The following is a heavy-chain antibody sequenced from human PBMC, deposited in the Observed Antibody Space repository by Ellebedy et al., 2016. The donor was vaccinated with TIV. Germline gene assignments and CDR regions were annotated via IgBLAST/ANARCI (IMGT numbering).Heavy chain of an antibody. D-gene: IGHD3-10*01. V-gene: IGHV3-11*05. CDR3: ARVHVASNFGAGSYYYSDY. CDR1: GFTFKDFY. CDR2: ISSSGDYT. Sequence: GESLKISXAAAGFTFKDFYINWIRQTPGKGLEWVAHISSSGDYTAYADSVKGRFTISRDNAKSSLYLQMNSLRVEDTAVYYCARVHVASNFGAGSYYYSDYWGQGTRVIVSS. J-gene: IGHJ4*02.